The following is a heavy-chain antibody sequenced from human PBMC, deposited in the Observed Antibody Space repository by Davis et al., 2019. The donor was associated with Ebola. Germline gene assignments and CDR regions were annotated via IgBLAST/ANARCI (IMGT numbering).Heavy chain of an antibody. Sequence: AASVKVSCKVSGYTLTELSIHWVRQAPGKGLEWLGNFDPENAEVIYADKFEGRVIMTADTSSDTAYVILSSLRSEDSAVYYCAAGGRGCGFDVWGQGTMVTVS. J-gene: IGHJ3*01. V-gene: IGHV1-24*01. CDR3: AAGGRGCGFDV. D-gene: IGHD3-16*01. CDR2: FDPENAEV. CDR1: GYTLTELS.